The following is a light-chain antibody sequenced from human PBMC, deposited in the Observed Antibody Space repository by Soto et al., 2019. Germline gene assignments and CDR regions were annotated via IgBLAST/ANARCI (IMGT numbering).Light chain of an antibody. V-gene: IGLV2-23*01. Sequence: QSALTQPASVSGSPEQSITLSCTGTSSDVGAYNLVSWYQQLPGKAPRLIIYEGTKRPSGISHRFSGSKSDNTASLTISWLRAEDEAQYHCCSSGGSPTYVFGTGTKLTVL. CDR3: CSSGGSPTYV. CDR1: SSDVGAYNL. J-gene: IGLJ1*01. CDR2: EGT.